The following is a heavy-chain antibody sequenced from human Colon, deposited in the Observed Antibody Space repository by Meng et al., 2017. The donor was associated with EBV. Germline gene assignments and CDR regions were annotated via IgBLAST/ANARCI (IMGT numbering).Heavy chain of an antibody. J-gene: IGHJ4*02. Sequence: QGPGPGLVRPSGTLSLTCGVSGVSISSNIRWTWVRQPPGKGLEWIGDIDDSGSTNYNPSLNSRISISLDKSKNHFSLKVNSVTAADTAVYYCARGKQDAWELLAYWGQGALVTVSS. D-gene: IGHD1-26*01. CDR3: ARGKQDAWELLAY. V-gene: IGHV4-4*02. CDR2: IDDSGST. CDR1: GVSISSNIR.